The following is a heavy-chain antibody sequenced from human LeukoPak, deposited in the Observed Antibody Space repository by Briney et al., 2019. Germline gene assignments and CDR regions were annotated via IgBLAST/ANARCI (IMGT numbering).Heavy chain of an antibody. Sequence: ASVKVSCKASGYTFTSYGISWVRQAPGQGLEWMGWISAYNGNTNYAQKLQGRVTMTTDTSTSTAYMELRSLRSDDTAVYYCARERGYSYDRNYFDYWGQGTLVTVSS. V-gene: IGHV1-18*01. D-gene: IGHD5-18*01. CDR1: GYTFTSYG. J-gene: IGHJ4*02. CDR2: ISAYNGNT. CDR3: ARERGYSYDRNYFDY.